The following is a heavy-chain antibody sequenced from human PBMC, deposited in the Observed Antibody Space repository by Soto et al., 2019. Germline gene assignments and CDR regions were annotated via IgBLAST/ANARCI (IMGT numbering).Heavy chain of an antibody. D-gene: IGHD2-2*01. Sequence: GASVKVSCKASGYTFTSYAMHWVRQAPGQRLEWMGWINAGNGNTKYSQKFQGRVTITRDTSASTAYMELSSLKASDTAMYYCARIGPGIVVQNWFDPWGQGTLVTVSS. J-gene: IGHJ5*02. CDR3: ARIGPGIVVQNWFDP. CDR2: INAGNGNT. CDR1: GYTFTSYA. V-gene: IGHV1-3*01.